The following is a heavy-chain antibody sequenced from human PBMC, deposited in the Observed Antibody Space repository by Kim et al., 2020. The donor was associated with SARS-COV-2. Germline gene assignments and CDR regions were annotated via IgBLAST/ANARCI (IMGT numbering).Heavy chain of an antibody. CDR1: GGSISSYY. J-gene: IGHJ2*01. Sequence: SETLSLTCTVSGGSISSYYWSWIRQPPGKGLEWIGYIYYSGSTNYNPSLKSRVTISVDTSKNQFSLKLSSVTAADTAVYYCARDGINWYFDLWGRGTLVTVSS. D-gene: IGHD1-1*01. CDR2: IYYSGST. V-gene: IGHV4-59*01. CDR3: ARDGINWYFDL.